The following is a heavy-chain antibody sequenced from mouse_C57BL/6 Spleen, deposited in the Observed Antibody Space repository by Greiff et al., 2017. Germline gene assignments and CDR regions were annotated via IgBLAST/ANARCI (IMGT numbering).Heavy chain of an antibody. J-gene: IGHJ2*01. CDR3: TTLSYDGYYVPFDY. V-gene: IGHV14-4*01. D-gene: IGHD2-3*01. Sequence: VQLQQSGAELVRPGASVKLSCTASGFNIKDDYMHWVKQRPEQGLEWIRWIDPENGDTEYASKFQGKATITADTSSNTAYLQLSSLTSEDTAVYYCTTLSYDGYYVPFDYWGQGTTLTVSS. CDR2: IDPENGDT. CDR1: GFNIKDDY.